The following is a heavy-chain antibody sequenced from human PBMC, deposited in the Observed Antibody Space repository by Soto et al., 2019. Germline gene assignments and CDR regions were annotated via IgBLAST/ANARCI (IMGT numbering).Heavy chain of an antibody. CDR2: ISAYNGNT. D-gene: IGHD3-9*01. CDR3: ARGLGILTGYYPYYYYSGMDV. CDR1: GYTFTSYG. Sequence: ASVKVSCKASGYTFTSYGISWVRQAPGQGLEWMGWISAYNGNTNYAQKLQGRVTMTTDTSTSTAYMELRSLRSDDTAVYYCARGLGILTGYYPYYYYSGMDVWGQGTTVTVS. V-gene: IGHV1-18*01. J-gene: IGHJ6*01.